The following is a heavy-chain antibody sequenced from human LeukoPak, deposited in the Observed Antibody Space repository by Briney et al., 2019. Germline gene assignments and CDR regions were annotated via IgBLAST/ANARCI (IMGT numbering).Heavy chain of an antibody. Sequence: GGSLRLSCAASGFTFSSYAMSWVRQAPGEGLEWVSAISGSGGSTYYADSVKGRFTISRDNSKNTLYLQMNSLRAEDTAVYYCAKTPPPYCGGDCYPDYWGQGTLVTVSS. V-gene: IGHV3-23*01. J-gene: IGHJ4*02. CDR1: GFTFSSYA. CDR3: AKTPPPYCGGDCYPDY. CDR2: ISGSGGST. D-gene: IGHD2-21*02.